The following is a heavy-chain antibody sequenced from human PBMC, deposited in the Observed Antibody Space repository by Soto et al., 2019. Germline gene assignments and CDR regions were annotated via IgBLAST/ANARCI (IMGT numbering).Heavy chain of an antibody. CDR2: ISDSGTT. V-gene: IGHV3-23*01. J-gene: IGHJ5*02. Sequence: EVQLLDSGGGLVQPGGSLRLSCAASGFTFRTYAMSWVRQAPGKGLEWVSTISDSGTTYYANSVKGRFTISRDNSRNTLDLQMNSLRVEDTAVYYCAKGGEGSCSRTSCLYFSDSWGQGTLVTDSS. CDR1: GFTFRTYA. CDR3: AKGGEGSCSRTSCLYFSDS. D-gene: IGHD2-2*01.